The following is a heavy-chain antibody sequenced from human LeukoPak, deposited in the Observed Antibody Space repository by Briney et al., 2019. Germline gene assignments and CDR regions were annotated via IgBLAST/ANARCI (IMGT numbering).Heavy chain of an antibody. CDR2: ICYSGST. CDR3: ATESWIQGEDY. Sequence: KSSETLSLTCSVSGGSIGSSSYCWGWIRQPPGKGLEWIGTICYSGSTFYNPSLKSRVTLPVDTSKNQFSLKLSSVTAADTAVYYCATESWIQGEDYWGQGTLVTVSS. CDR1: GGSIGSSSYC. D-gene: IGHD5-18*01. V-gene: IGHV4-39*01. J-gene: IGHJ4*02.